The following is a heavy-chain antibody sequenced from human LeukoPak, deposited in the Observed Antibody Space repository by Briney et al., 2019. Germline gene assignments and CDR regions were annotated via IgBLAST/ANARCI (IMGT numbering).Heavy chain of an antibody. CDR3: ARDEFEYYYGSGSPYYFDY. CDR2: ISAYNGKK. J-gene: IGHJ4*02. V-gene: IGHV1-18*01. Sequence: ASVKVSCKASGYTFTSYGISWVRQAPGKGLEWMGWISAYNGKKNYAQKLQGRVTMTTDTSKSTAYMELRSLKSDDTAVYYCARDEFEYYYGSGSPYYFDYWGQGTLVTASS. CDR1: GYTFTSYG. D-gene: IGHD3-10*01.